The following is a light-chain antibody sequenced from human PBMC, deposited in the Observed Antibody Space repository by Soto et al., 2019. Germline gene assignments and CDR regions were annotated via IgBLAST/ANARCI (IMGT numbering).Light chain of an antibody. CDR3: CSYAGSYTLV. Sequence: QSALAQPPSASGSPGQSVTISCTGTSSDVGDYNYVYLYQQHPGKVPKLIIYDVRERPSGIPGRFSGSKSGKEASLTISGLQADDEADYYCCSYAGSYTLVFGSGTKLTVL. CDR2: DVR. CDR1: SSDVGDYNY. V-gene: IGLV2-11*01. J-gene: IGLJ1*01.